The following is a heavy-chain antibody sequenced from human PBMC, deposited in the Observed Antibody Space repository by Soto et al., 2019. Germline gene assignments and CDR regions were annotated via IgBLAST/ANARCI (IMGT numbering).Heavy chain of an antibody. V-gene: IGHV1-69*01. Sequence: QVQLVQSGAEVKQPGSSVRVSCKASGGTFSNYPFTWVRQAPGQGLEWMGGIIPIFGTVTYAQKFQGRVTISADESTSTTYMEMSRLTSADTAIYYCARPRTVATTKGYDYWGQGTLVNVSS. CDR3: ARPRTVATTKGYDY. D-gene: IGHD1-1*01. J-gene: IGHJ4*02. CDR1: GGTFSNYP. CDR2: IIPIFGTV.